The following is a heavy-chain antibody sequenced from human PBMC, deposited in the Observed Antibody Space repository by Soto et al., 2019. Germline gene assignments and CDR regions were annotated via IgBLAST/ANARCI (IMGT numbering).Heavy chain of an antibody. Sequence: XGSLRLSCAASGFTFSSYAMSWVRQAPGKGLEWVSAISGSGGSTYYADSVKGRFTISRDNSKNTLYLQMNSLRAEDTAVYYCAKCHSSSWRNWFDHWGQGTLVTVSS. CDR3: AKCHSSSWRNWFDH. J-gene: IGHJ5*02. V-gene: IGHV3-23*01. CDR2: ISGSGGST. D-gene: IGHD6-13*01. CDR1: GFTFSSYA.